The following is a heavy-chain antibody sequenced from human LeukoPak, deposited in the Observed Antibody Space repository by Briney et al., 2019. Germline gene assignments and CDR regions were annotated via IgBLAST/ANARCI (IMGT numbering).Heavy chain of an antibody. Sequence: GGSLRLSCAASGFTFSSYSMNWVRQAPGKGLEWVSYISSSSSTIYYADSVKGRFTISRDNAKNSLYLQMNSLRAEDTAVYYCASWNFARNSITIFGVGYYYYYMDVWGKGTTVTVSS. V-gene: IGHV3-48*01. CDR1: GFTFSSYS. D-gene: IGHD3-3*01. CDR3: ASWNFARNSITIFGVGYYYYYMDV. J-gene: IGHJ6*03. CDR2: ISSSSSTI.